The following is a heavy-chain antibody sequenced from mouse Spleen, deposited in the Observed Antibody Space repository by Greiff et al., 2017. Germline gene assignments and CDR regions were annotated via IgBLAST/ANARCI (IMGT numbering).Heavy chain of an antibody. J-gene: IGHJ3*01. Sequence: VQLQQPGAELVKPGASVKMSCKASGYTFTSYWITWVKQRPGQGLEWIGDIYPGSGSTNYNEKFKSKATLTVDTSSSTAYMQLSSLTSEDSAVYYCARDGYDGVSFAYWGQGTLVTVSA. CDR1: GYTFTSYW. CDR3: ARDGYDGVSFAY. V-gene: IGHV1-55*01. CDR2: IYPGSGST. D-gene: IGHD2-2*01.